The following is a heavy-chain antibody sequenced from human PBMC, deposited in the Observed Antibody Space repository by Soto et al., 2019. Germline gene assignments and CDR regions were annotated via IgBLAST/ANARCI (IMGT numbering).Heavy chain of an antibody. D-gene: IGHD3-22*01. CDR1: GGSISSYY. CDR2: IYYSGST. V-gene: IGHV4-59*08. Sequence: SETLSLTCTVSGGSISSYYWSWIRQPPGKGLEWIGYIYYSGSTNYNPSLKSRVTISVDTSKNQFSLKLSSVTAADTAVYYCARLGGYYQAFDQWGQGSLVTVSS. J-gene: IGHJ4*02. CDR3: ARLGGYYQAFDQ.